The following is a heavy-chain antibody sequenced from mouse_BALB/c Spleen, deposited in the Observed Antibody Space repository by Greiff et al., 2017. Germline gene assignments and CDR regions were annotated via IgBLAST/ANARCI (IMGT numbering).Heavy chain of an antibody. D-gene: IGHD1-1*01. V-gene: IGHV1S127*01. CDR3: TRGRYYGSSYPLFDY. Sequence: VQLQQPGAELVKPGASVKMSCKASGYTFTSYWMHWVKQRPGQGLEWIGVIDPSDSYTSYNQKFKGKATLTVDTSSSTAYMQLSSLTSEDSAVYYCTRGRYYGSSYPLFDYWGQGTTLTVSS. CDR2: IDPSDSYT. CDR1: GYTFTSYW. J-gene: IGHJ2*01.